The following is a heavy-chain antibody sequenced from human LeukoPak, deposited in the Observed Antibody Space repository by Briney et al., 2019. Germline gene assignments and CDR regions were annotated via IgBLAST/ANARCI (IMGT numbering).Heavy chain of an antibody. D-gene: IGHD6-25*01. J-gene: IGHJ3*02. V-gene: IGHV3-23*01. Sequence: GGSLRLSCAASGFTFSSYAMSWVRQAPGKVLEWVSAISGSGGSTYYADSVKGRFTISRDNSKNTLYLQMNSLRAEDTAVYYCAKGKERLDAFDIWGQGTMVTVSS. CDR3: AKGKERLDAFDI. CDR1: GFTFSSYA. CDR2: ISGSGGST.